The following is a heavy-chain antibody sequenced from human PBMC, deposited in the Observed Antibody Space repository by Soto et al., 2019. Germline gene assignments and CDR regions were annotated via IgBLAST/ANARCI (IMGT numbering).Heavy chain of an antibody. CDR2: ISDTGAST. V-gene: IGHV3-23*01. Sequence: PGGSRRRSWAASGFTFKYSAMNWVRQAPGKGLEWVASISDTGASTWYAESVRGRLSISRDNSKNTLYLQMNSLRGEDTAVYYCAKGRGSGWAWYFDNWGQGTLVTVSS. J-gene: IGHJ4*02. D-gene: IGHD6-19*01. CDR3: AKGRGSGWAWYFDN. CDR1: GFTFKYSA.